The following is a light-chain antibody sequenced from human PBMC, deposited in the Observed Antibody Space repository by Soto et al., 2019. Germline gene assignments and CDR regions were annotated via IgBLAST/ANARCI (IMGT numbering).Light chain of an antibody. CDR3: QAWDSSTAHYV. J-gene: IGLJ1*01. V-gene: IGLV3-1*01. Sequence: SYELTQPPSVSVSPGQTASITCSGDKLGDKYACWYQLKPGQSPVLVIYQDSKRPSGIPERFSGSNSGNTATLTISGTQAMDEADYYCQAWDSSTAHYVFGTGTKLTVL. CDR1: KLGDKY. CDR2: QDS.